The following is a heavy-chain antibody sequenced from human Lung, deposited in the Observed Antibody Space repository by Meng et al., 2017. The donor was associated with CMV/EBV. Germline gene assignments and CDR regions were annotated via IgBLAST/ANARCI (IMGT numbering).Heavy chain of an antibody. CDR1: GGSFSGYY. D-gene: IGHD2-2*01. J-gene: IGHJ6*02. V-gene: IGHV4-34*01. Sequence: GSLRLXXAVYGGSFSGYYWSWIRQPPGKGLEWIGEINHSGSTNYNPSPKSRVTISVDTSKNQFSLKLSSVTAADTAVYYCARGYIVVVPAAMLRSGLYGMDVWGQGXTVTVSS. CDR2: INHSGST. CDR3: ARGYIVVVPAAMLRSGLYGMDV.